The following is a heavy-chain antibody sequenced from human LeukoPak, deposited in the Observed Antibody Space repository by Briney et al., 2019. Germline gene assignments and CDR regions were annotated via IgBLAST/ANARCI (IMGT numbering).Heavy chain of an antibody. V-gene: IGHV4-61*02. CDR3: ARSIASYYYDSSGYYPKNYYYGMDV. CDR2: IYTSGST. Sequence: SQTLSLTCTVSGGSISSGSYYWSWIRQPAGKGLEWIGRIYTSGSTNYNPSLKSRVTISVDTSKNQFSLKLSSVTAADTAVYYCARSIASYYYDSSGYYPKNYYYGMDVWGQGTMVTVSS. CDR1: GGSISSGSYY. D-gene: IGHD3-22*01. J-gene: IGHJ6*02.